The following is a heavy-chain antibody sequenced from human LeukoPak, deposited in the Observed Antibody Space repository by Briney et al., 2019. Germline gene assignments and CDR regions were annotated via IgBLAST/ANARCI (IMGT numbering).Heavy chain of an antibody. V-gene: IGHV4-34*01. Sequence: SETLSLTCTVSGGSISSYYWSWIRQPPGKGLEWIGEINHSGSTNYNPSLESRVTISVDTSKNQFSLKLSSVTAADTAVYYCARLLDYDFWSGYFYYFDYWGQGTLVTVSS. CDR1: GGSISSYY. CDR3: ARLLDYDFWSGYFYYFDY. J-gene: IGHJ4*02. CDR2: INHSGST. D-gene: IGHD3-3*01.